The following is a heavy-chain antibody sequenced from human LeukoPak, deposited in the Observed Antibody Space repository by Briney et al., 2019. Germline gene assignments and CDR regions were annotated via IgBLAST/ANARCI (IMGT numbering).Heavy chain of an antibody. D-gene: IGHD3-22*01. CDR2: INGDGGRT. J-gene: IGHJ4*02. V-gene: IGHV3-43*02. Sequence: GGSLRLSCAASGFTFDDYPMHWVRQGPGKGLEWVSLINGDGGRTYYVDSVKGRFTISRDNGKNSLYLQMNSLRTEDTALYYCAKGMYYYDSSGYSSPIDYWGQGTLVTVSS. CDR1: GFTFDDYP. CDR3: AKGMYYYDSSGYSSPIDY.